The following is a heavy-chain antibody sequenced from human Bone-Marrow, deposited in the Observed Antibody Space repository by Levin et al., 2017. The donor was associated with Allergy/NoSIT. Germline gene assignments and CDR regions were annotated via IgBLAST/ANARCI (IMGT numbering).Heavy chain of an antibody. CDR3: ASARGNYYDSSGSFDY. V-gene: IGHV3-21*01. Sequence: GGSLRLSCAASGFTFSSYSMNWVRQAPGKGLEWVSSISSSSSYIYYADSVKGRFTISRDNAKNSLYLQMNSLRAEDTAVYYCASARGNYYDSSGSFDYWGQGTLVTVSS. J-gene: IGHJ4*02. CDR2: ISSSSSYI. D-gene: IGHD3-22*01. CDR1: GFTFSSYS.